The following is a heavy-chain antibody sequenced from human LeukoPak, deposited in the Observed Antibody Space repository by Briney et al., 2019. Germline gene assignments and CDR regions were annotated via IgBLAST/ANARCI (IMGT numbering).Heavy chain of an antibody. J-gene: IGHJ4*02. CDR1: GGSFSGYY. Sequence: SETLSLTCAVYGGSFSGYYWSWIRQPPGKGLEWIGEINHSGSTNYNPSLKSRVTISVDTSKNQFSLKLSSVTAADTAVYYCAVFPRGRIRAPFDNWGQGTLVTVSS. CDR2: INHSGST. D-gene: IGHD3-16*01. V-gene: IGHV4-34*01. CDR3: AVFPRGRIRAPFDN.